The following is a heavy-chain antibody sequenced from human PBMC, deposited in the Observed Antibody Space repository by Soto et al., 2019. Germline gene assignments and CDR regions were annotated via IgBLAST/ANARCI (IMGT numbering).Heavy chain of an antibody. D-gene: IGHD2-2*01. J-gene: IGHJ6*02. Sequence: QLQLQESGPGLVKPSETLSLTCTVSSASISSSSYTWGWIRQPPGKGLEWIGSIYYSGTTYYNPSLHSQVTVSVDTSKTQFSMKVTSVTAADTAVYYCARLHGYCISSSCHGHYAMDVWGQGTTVTVSS. V-gene: IGHV4-39*01. CDR1: SASISSSSYT. CDR2: IYYSGTT. CDR3: ARLHGYCISSSCHGHYAMDV.